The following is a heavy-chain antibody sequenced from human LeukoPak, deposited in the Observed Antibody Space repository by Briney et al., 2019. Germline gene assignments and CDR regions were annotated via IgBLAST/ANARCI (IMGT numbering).Heavy chain of an antibody. D-gene: IGHD2-2*01. Sequence: SETLSLTCTVSGGSISNYYWSWIRQPPGKGLDWIGYIYTSGSTNYNPSLKSRVTISVDTSKNQFSLKLSSVTAADTAVYYCASRRIGYCSSTSCSRYGYYMDVWGKGTTVSVSS. CDR1: GGSISNYY. V-gene: IGHV4-4*09. CDR3: ASRRIGYCSSTSCSRYGYYMDV. J-gene: IGHJ6*03. CDR2: IYTSGST.